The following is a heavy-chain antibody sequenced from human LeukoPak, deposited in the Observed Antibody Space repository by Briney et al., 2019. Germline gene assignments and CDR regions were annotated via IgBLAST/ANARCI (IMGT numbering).Heavy chain of an antibody. CDR2: IRYDGTNK. D-gene: IGHD2-2*01. V-gene: IGHV3-30*02. J-gene: IGHJ4*02. CDR3: SRDRHCIGSTCYGL. CDR1: GFTFSTYA. Sequence: PGGSLRLSCAVSGFTFSTYAIHWVRQAPGKGLEWVAFIRYDGTNKYYADSVKGRFIISRDNSKNTLYLQMNSLRAEDMAVYYCSRDRHCIGSTCYGLWGQGTRVTVSS.